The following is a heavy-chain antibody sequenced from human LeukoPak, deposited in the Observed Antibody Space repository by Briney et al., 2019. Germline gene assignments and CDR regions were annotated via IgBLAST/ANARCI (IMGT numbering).Heavy chain of an antibody. CDR3: ARETGTRTLELLPENWFDP. CDR1: GYTFTSYD. J-gene: IGHJ5*02. Sequence: GASVKVSCKASGYTFTSYDINWVRQATGQGLEWMGWMNPNSGNTGYAQKFQGRVTMTRNTSISTAYMELSSLRSEDTAVYYCARETGTRTLELLPENWFDPWGQGTLVTVSS. D-gene: IGHD1-1*01. V-gene: IGHV1-8*01. CDR2: MNPNSGNT.